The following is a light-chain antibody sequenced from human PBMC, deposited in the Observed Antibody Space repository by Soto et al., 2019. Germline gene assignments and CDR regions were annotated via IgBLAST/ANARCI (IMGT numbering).Light chain of an antibody. J-gene: IGLJ2*01. Sequence: QSVLTQPPSASGTPGQRVTISCSGSSSNIGSNTVNWYQQLPGTAPKLLIYSNNQLPSGVPDRFSGSKAGTSASLAISGLQYEDEADYYCAAWDDSLSVVFGGGTKLTVL. CDR3: AAWDDSLSVV. CDR2: SNN. CDR1: SSNIGSNT. V-gene: IGLV1-44*01.